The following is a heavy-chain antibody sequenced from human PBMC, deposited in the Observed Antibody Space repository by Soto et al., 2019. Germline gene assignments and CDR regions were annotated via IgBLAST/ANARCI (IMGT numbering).Heavy chain of an antibody. V-gene: IGHV1-8*01. CDR1: GYTFTSYD. CDR3: ARGAVTRGRYFQH. J-gene: IGHJ1*01. D-gene: IGHD4-17*01. Sequence: QVQLVQSGAEVKKPGASVKVSCKASGYTFTSYDINWVRQATGQGLVWMGWMNPNSGNTGYAQKFQGRVNMTSNTSISPAYRELSSLRSEDTAVYYCARGAVTRGRYFQHWGQGTLVTVSS. CDR2: MNPNSGNT.